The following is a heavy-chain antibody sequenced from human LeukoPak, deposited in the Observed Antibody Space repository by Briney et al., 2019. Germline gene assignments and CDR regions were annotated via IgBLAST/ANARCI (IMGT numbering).Heavy chain of an antibody. V-gene: IGHV4-30-2*01. Sequence: PSETLSLTCTVSGGSISSGGYYWSWIRQPPGKGLEWIGYIYHSGSTYYNPSLKSRVTISVDRSKNQFSLKLSSVTAADTAVYYCARDRPTYSSGWNDAFDIWGQGTMVTVSS. CDR2: IYHSGST. CDR1: GGSISSGGYY. D-gene: IGHD6-19*01. J-gene: IGHJ3*02. CDR3: ARDRPTYSSGWNDAFDI.